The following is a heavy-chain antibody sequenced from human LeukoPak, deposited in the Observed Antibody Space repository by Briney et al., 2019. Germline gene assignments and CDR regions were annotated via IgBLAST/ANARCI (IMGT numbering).Heavy chain of an antibody. J-gene: IGHJ4*02. Sequence: ASVKVSCKASGYTFTSYGIGWVRQAPGQGLEWMGWISAYNGNTNYAQKLQGRVTMTTDTSTSTAYMELRSLRSDDTAVYYCARDPLTYCSGGSCYRPIPFDYWGQGTLVTVSS. CDR1: GYTFTSYG. CDR3: ARDPLTYCSGGSCYRPIPFDY. CDR2: ISAYNGNT. D-gene: IGHD2-15*01. V-gene: IGHV1-18*01.